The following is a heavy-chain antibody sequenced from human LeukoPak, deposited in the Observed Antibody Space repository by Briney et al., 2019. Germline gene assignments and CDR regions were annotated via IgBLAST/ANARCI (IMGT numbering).Heavy chain of an antibody. CDR2: INAGNGNT. CDR3: ARDPGSSGYYNYYMDV. D-gene: IGHD3-22*01. V-gene: IGHV1-3*03. Sequence: GASVKVSCKASGYTFTSYAMHWVRQAPGQRLEWMGWINAGNGNTKYSQEFQGRATITRDTSASTAYMELSSLRSEDMAVYYCARDPGSSGYYNYYMDVWGKGTTVTVSS. J-gene: IGHJ6*03. CDR1: GYTFTSYA.